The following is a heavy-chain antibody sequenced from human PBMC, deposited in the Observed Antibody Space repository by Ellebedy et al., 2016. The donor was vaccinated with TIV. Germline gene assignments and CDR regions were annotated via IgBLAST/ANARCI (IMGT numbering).Heavy chain of an antibody. Sequence: PGGSLRLSCAASGFTFSRFWMAWVRQAPGKGLEWVATINQGGSETYYVDSVKGRFTISRDNSKKSLYLQMNSLRVEDTAVYYCASERTPPLLSWGQGTLVTVSS. D-gene: IGHD2/OR15-2a*01. CDR2: INQGGSET. V-gene: IGHV3-7*01. CDR3: ASERTPPLLS. J-gene: IGHJ5*02. CDR1: GFTFSRFW.